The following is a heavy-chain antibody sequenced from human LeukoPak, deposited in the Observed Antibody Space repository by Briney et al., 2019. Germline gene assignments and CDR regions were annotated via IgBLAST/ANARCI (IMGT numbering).Heavy chain of an antibody. D-gene: IGHD3-3*01. CDR2: ISSSSSYI. CDR3: ALYDFWSYYYMDV. Sequence: KPGGSLRLSCAASGFTFSSYSMNWVRQAPGKGMEGVSSISSSSSYIYYSDSVKGRFTISRDNAKNSLYLQMNSLRAEDTAVYYCALYDFWSYYYMDVWGKGTTVTVSS. J-gene: IGHJ6*03. CDR1: GFTFSSYS. V-gene: IGHV3-21*01.